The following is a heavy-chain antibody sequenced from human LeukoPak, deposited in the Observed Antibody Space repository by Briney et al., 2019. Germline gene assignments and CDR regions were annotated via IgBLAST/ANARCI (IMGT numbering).Heavy chain of an antibody. CDR3: ASGIAARVRRGASDI. Sequence: ASVKVSCKASGYTLSSYYMHWVRQAPGQGLEWMGIIYPSGGSTNYAQKFQGRVTMTRDTSISTAYMELSRLRSDDTAVYYCASGIAARVRRGASDIWGQGTMVTVSS. V-gene: IGHV1-2*02. CDR1: GYTLSSYY. D-gene: IGHD6-6*01. J-gene: IGHJ3*02. CDR2: IYPSGGST.